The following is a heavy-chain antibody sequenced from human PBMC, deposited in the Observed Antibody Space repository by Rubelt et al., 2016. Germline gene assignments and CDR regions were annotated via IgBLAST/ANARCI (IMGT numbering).Heavy chain of an antibody. J-gene: IGHJ3*02. V-gene: IGHV1-69*01. CDR1: GYTFTSYY. D-gene: IGHD1-7*01. CDR2: IIPIFGTA. Sequence: QVQLVQSGAEVKKPGASVKVSCKASGYTFTSYYMHWVRQAPGQGLEWMGGIIPIFGTANYAQKFQGRVTITADESTSTAYMELSSLRSEDTAVYYCARATNWNYAFDIWGQGTMVTVSS. CDR3: ARATNWNYAFDI.